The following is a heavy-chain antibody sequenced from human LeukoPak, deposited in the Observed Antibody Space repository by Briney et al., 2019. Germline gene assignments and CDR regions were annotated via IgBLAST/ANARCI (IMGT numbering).Heavy chain of an antibody. D-gene: IGHD3-16*01. Sequence: SQTLSLTCTASGGSISSGGYYWSWIRQPPGKGLEWIGYIYHSGSTYYNPSLKSRVTISVDRSKNQFSLKLSSVTAADTAVYYCARDRGLRLGELSYFDYWGQGTLVTVSS. CDR1: GGSISSGGYY. J-gene: IGHJ4*02. V-gene: IGHV4-30-2*01. CDR3: ARDRGLRLGELSYFDY. CDR2: IYHSGST.